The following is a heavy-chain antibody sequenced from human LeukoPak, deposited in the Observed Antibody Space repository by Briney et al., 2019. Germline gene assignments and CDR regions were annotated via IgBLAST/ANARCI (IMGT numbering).Heavy chain of an antibody. CDR2: IIPIFGTA. J-gene: IGHJ4*02. CDR1: GGTFSSYA. V-gene: IGHV1-69*05. Sequence: ASVKVSCKASGGTFSSYAISWVRQAPGQGLEWMGGIIPIFGTANCAQKFQGRVTITTDESTSTAYMELSSLRSEDTAVYYCASPGELLPDSYYFDYWGQGTLVTVSS. CDR3: ASPGELLPDSYYFDY. D-gene: IGHD3-10*01.